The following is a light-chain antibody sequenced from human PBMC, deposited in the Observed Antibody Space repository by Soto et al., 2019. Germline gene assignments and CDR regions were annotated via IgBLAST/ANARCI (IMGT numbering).Light chain of an antibody. V-gene: IGLV2-14*01. J-gene: IGLJ1*01. CDR3: SSYTSTSTL. Sequence: QSVLTQPASVSGSPGQSITISCTGSSSDVGGYTFVSWYQLHPGTAPKLVFSDVTNPSSGVDNRSSGSTSGTTASLTSAGLQDEDEADYFCSSYTSTSTLFGTGTKVTVL. CDR2: DVT. CDR1: SSDVGGYTF.